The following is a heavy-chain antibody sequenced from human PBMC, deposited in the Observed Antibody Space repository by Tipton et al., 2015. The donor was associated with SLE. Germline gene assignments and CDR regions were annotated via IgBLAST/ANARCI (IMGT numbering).Heavy chain of an antibody. CDR3: LVYYDSSGYYYGFDY. Sequence: GSLRLSCTASGFTFSRYTMNWVCQAPGKGLEWVSYISSSSSTIYYADSVKGRFTISRDNAKNSLYLQMNSLRAEDTAVYYCLVYYDSSGYYYGFDYWGQGTLVTVSS. CDR1: GFTFSRYT. J-gene: IGHJ4*02. D-gene: IGHD3-22*01. V-gene: IGHV3-48*01. CDR2: ISSSSSTI.